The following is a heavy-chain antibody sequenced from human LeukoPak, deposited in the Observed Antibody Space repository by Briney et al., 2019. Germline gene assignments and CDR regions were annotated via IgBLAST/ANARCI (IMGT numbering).Heavy chain of an antibody. Sequence: GGSLRLSCAASGFTFSSYAMHWVRQAPGKGLEYVSAISSNGGSTYYANSVKGRFTISRDNSKNTLYLQMGSLRAEDMAVYYCARDAYYDFWSGYYSPAYYYYYMDVWGKGTTVTVSS. V-gene: IGHV3-64*01. CDR1: GFTFSSYA. CDR2: ISSNGGST. J-gene: IGHJ6*03. D-gene: IGHD3-3*01. CDR3: ARDAYYDFWSGYYSPAYYYYYMDV.